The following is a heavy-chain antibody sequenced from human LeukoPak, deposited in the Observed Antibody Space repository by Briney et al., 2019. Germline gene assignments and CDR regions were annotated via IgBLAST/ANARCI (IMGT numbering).Heavy chain of an antibody. J-gene: IGHJ4*02. CDR2: INPSGGST. D-gene: IGHD2-21*02. Sequence: ASVKVSCKASGYTFTSYYMHWVRQAPGQGLEWMGIINPSGGSTSYAQKFQGRVTMTRDMSTSTVYMELSSLRSEDTAVYYCARVNWAYCGGDCYLDWGQGTLVTVSS. V-gene: IGHV1-46*01. CDR3: ARVNWAYCGGDCYLD. CDR1: GYTFTSYY.